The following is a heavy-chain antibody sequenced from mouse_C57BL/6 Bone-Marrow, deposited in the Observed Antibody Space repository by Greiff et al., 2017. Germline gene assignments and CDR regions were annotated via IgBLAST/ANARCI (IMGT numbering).Heavy chain of an antibody. CDR1: GYTFTSYW. CDR3: AFYSNYLYWYFDV. Sequence: QVQLQQPGAELVRPGSSVKLSCKASGYTFTSYWMDWVKQRPGQGLEWIGNIYPSDSETPYNQKFKDKATLTVDKSSSTAYMQLSSLTSEDSAVYYCAFYSNYLYWYFDVWGTGTTVTVSS. D-gene: IGHD2-5*01. CDR2: IYPSDSET. V-gene: IGHV1-61*01. J-gene: IGHJ1*03.